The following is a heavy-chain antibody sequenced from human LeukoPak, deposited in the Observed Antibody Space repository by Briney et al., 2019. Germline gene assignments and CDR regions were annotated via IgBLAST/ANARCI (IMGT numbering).Heavy chain of an antibody. D-gene: IGHD3-10*01. CDR3: ARVYGSAIDY. CDR1: TFCLGSYN. J-gene: IGHJ4*02. V-gene: IGHV3-30*04. CDR2: ISFKGNEK. Sequence: GGSLRPSCAGATFCLGSYNIEWMRHAPGKGREWVTLISFKGNEKKYRDSGKGRFTVSRDNSTNTVFLPMNSLRAEDTGLYYCARVYGSAIDYWGQGTQVIVSS.